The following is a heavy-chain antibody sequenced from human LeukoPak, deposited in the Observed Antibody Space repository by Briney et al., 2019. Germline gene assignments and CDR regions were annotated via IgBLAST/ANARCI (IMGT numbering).Heavy chain of an antibody. CDR2: ISDSGCST. CDR3: AKSGGLSGSGRLAMDV. Sequence: GGSLRLSCAASGFTFSTYAMSWVRLAPGKGLEWVSGISDSGCSTYYADSVKGRFTSSRDNSNNTLYVQMNSLRVEDTAVYYCAKSGGLSGSGRLAMDVWGQGSTVTVSS. J-gene: IGHJ6*02. V-gene: IGHV3-23*01. D-gene: IGHD3-10*01. CDR1: GFTFSTYA.